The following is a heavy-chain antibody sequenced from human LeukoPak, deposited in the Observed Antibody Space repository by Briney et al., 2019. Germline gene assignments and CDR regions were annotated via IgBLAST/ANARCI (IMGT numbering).Heavy chain of an antibody. CDR3: ARTGYSSGWYILYYYYGMDV. V-gene: IGHV4-39*02. Sequence: SETLSLTCTVSGGSISSSSYYWGWRRQPPGMGLEWSGSIYYSGSTYNNPSLQSRVTMSVDTSKNHFSLKQSSVTAADTAVYDCARTGYSSGWYILYYYYGMDVWGQGTTVTVSS. CDR1: GGSISSSSYY. CDR2: IYYSGST. J-gene: IGHJ6*02. D-gene: IGHD6-19*01.